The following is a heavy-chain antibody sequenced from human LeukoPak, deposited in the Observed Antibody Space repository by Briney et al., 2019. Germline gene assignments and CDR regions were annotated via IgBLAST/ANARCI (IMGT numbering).Heavy chain of an antibody. V-gene: IGHV1-2*02. D-gene: IGHD2-8*01. CDR1: GYTFTSYD. CDR2: INPNSGGT. J-gene: IGHJ4*02. CDR3: ARDLSIVLMVYAGYYFDY. Sequence: ASVKVSCKTSGYTFTSYDINWVRQATGQGLEWMGWINPNSGGTNYAQKFQGRVTMTRDTSISTAYMELSRLRSDDTAVYYCARDLSIVLMVYAGYYFDYWGQGTLVTVSS.